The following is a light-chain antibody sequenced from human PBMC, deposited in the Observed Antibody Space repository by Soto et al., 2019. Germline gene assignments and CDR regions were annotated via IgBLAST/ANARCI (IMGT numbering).Light chain of an antibody. V-gene: IGLV2-14*01. J-gene: IGLJ2*01. Sequence: QSALTQPASVSGSPGQSITFSCTGTSSDVGGYNYVSWYQQKPGNAPRLVIYDVSDRPSGVSIRFSGSKSGNTASLTISGLQTEDEADYYCSSYTSSTTLVFGGGTKLTVL. CDR1: SSDVGGYNY. CDR2: DVS. CDR3: SSYTSSTTLV.